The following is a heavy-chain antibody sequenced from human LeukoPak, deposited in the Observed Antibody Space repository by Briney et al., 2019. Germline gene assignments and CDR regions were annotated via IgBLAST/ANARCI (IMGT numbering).Heavy chain of an antibody. V-gene: IGHV3-11*04. Sequence: GGSLRLSCAASGFTFSDYYMSWIRQAPGKGLEWVSYISSSGSTIYYADSVKGRFTISRDNAKNSLYLQMNSLRAEDTAVYCCARYKHWGTMMFDPWGQGTLVTVAS. CDR3: ARYKHWGTMMFDP. CDR2: ISSSGSTI. CDR1: GFTFSDYY. J-gene: IGHJ5*02. D-gene: IGHD1-14*01.